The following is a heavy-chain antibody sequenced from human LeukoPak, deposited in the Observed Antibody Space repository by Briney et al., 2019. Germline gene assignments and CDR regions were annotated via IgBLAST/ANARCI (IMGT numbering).Heavy chain of an antibody. CDR1: GFTFSSYA. CDR3: AKDWGTRSGSYGLPPDDY. Sequence: PGGSLRLSCAASGFTFSSYAMSWVRQAPGKGLEWVSAISGSGGSTYYADSVKGRFTISRDNSKNTLYLQMNSLRAEDTAVYYCAKDWGTRSGSYGLPPDDYWGQGTLVTVSS. V-gene: IGHV3-23*01. CDR2: ISGSGGST. D-gene: IGHD1-26*01. J-gene: IGHJ4*02.